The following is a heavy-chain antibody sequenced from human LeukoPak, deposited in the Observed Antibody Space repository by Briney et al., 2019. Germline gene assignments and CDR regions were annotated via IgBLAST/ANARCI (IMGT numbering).Heavy chain of an antibody. V-gene: IGHV3-7*01. CDR3: ARLTHYPTGTTTVAFDY. Sequence: PGGSLRLSCAASGFTFSSYWMSWVRQAPGKGLEGVANIKQDGSEKYYVDSVKGRFTISRDNAKNSLYLQMNSLRAEHTAVYYCARLTHYPTGTTTVAFDYWGQGTLVTVSS. J-gene: IGHJ4*02. D-gene: IGHD1-1*01. CDR1: GFTFSSYW. CDR2: IKQDGSEK.